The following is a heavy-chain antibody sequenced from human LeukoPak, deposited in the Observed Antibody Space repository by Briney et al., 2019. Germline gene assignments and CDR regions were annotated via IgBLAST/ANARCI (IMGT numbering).Heavy chain of an antibody. D-gene: IGHD3-10*01. CDR2: INSVGSST. V-gene: IGHV3-74*01. J-gene: IGHJ4*02. CDR3: ARAPSLLWFGELLPDY. Sequence: PRGSLRLSCAASGFSLSSYWMHWVRQAPEKGLWWVSRINSVGSSTSYADSVKGRFTISRDNAKNTLYLKMNSLRAEDTAVYYCARAPSLLWFGELLPDYWGQGTVVTVFS. CDR1: GFSLSSYW.